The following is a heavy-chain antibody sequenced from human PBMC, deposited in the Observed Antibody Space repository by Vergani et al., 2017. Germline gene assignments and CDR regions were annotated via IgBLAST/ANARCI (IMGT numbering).Heavy chain of an antibody. D-gene: IGHD5-24*01. J-gene: IGHJ6*02. V-gene: IGHV1-46*03. CDR3: AIGEDGYHRNYYGMDV. CDR2: INPSGGST. Sequence: QVQLVQSGAEVKKPGASVKVSCKASGYTFTSYYMHWVRQAPGQGLEWMGIINPSGGSTSYAQKFQGRVTMTRDTSTSTVYMELSSLRSEDTAVYYCAIGEDGYHRNYYGMDVWGQGTTVTVSS. CDR1: GYTFTSYY.